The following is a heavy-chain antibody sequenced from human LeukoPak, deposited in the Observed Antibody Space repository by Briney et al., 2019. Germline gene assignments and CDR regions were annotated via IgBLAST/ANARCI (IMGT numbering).Heavy chain of an antibody. CDR2: IIPIFGTA. J-gene: IGHJ6*03. CDR3: ARGLVVVAATFYYYMDV. CDR1: GGTFISYA. Sequence: ASVKVSCKASGGTFISYAISWVRQAPGQGLEWMGGIIPIFGTANHAQKFQGRVTITTDESTSTAYMELSSLRSEDTAVYYCARGLVVVAATFYYYMDVWGKGTTVTVSS. V-gene: IGHV1-69*05. D-gene: IGHD2-15*01.